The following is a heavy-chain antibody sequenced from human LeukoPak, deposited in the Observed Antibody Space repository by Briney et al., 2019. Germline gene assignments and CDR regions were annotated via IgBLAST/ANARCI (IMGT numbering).Heavy chain of an antibody. CDR2: IRYDGTDK. CDR3: APRVVVITAPFDY. CDR1: GFTFSSFG. D-gene: IGHD2-21*01. V-gene: IGHV3-30*02. Sequence: GGSLRVSCAASGFTFSSFGMHRVRQAPGKGLGWVAFIRYDGTDKYYADSVKGRFTISRDNSKNTLYLQMNSLRPEGTAVYYCAPRVVVITAPFDYWGQGTLVTVSS. J-gene: IGHJ4*02.